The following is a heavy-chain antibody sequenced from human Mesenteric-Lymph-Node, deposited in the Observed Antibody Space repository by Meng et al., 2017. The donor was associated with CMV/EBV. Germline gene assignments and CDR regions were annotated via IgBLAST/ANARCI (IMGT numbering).Heavy chain of an antibody. D-gene: IGHD4-17*01. CDR2: IGTAGDT. CDR3: ARGDYGLGAFDI. CDR1: GFTFSSYD. V-gene: IGHV3-13*01. Sequence: GGSLRLSCAASGFTFSSYDMHWVRQATGKGLEWVSAIGTAGDTYYPASVKGRFTISRENAKNSLYLRMNSLRAGDTAVYYCARGDYGLGAFDIWGQGTMVTVSS. J-gene: IGHJ3*02.